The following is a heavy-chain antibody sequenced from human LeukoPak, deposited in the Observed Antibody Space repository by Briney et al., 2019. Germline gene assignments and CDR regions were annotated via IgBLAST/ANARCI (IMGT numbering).Heavy chain of an antibody. CDR1: GGSISSSSYY. Sequence: PSETLSLTCTVSGGSISSSSYYWGWIRQPPGKGLEWIGSIYYSGSTYYNPSLKSRVTISVDTSKNQFSLKLSSVTAADTAVYYCANSKGLAGAFDIWGQGTMVTVSS. CDR2: IYYSGST. D-gene: IGHD5-12*01. V-gene: IGHV4-39*01. J-gene: IGHJ3*02. CDR3: ANSKGLAGAFDI.